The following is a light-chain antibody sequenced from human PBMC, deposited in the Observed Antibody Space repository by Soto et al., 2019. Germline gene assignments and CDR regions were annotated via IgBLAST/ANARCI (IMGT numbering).Light chain of an antibody. J-gene: IGKJ3*01. CDR2: GAS. CDR1: QDISYY. Sequence: DIQMTQSPSSLSASVGDRVTLTCQASQDISYYLNWYQQKQGKAPKLLIFGASKLEAGVPSRFSGSGSGTEFTFTISSVQPEDFATYYCHQRANLPFTFGPGTKVD. V-gene: IGKV1-33*01. CDR3: HQRANLPFT.